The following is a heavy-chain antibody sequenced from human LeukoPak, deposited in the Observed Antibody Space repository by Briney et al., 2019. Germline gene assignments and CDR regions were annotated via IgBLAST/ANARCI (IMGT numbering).Heavy chain of an antibody. J-gene: IGHJ3*02. CDR1: GFTFSSYA. V-gene: IGHV3-30-3*01. CDR2: ISYDGSNK. CDR3: ARSRTLIDAFDI. D-gene: IGHD2-2*01. Sequence: GGSLRLSCAASGFTFSSYAMHWVRQAPGKGLEWVAVISYDGSNKYYADSVKGRFTISRDNSKNTLYLQMNSLRAEDTAVYYCARSRTLIDAFDIWGQGTMVTVSS.